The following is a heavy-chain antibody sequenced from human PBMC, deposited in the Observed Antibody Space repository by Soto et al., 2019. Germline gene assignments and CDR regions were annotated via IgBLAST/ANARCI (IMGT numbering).Heavy chain of an antibody. D-gene: IGHD4-17*01. CDR2: IIPILGIA. CDR1: GGTFSSYT. V-gene: IGHV1-69*02. Sequence: QVQLVQSGAEVKKPGSSVKVSCKASGGTFSSYTISWVRQAPGQGLEWMGRIIPILGIANYAQKFQGRVTITADKSTCTAYMELSSLRSEDTAVYYCASSYGDYSVGYWGQGTLVTVSS. J-gene: IGHJ4*02. CDR3: ASSYGDYSVGY.